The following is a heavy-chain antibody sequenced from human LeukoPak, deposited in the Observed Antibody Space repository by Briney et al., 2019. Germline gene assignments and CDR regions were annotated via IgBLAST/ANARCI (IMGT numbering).Heavy chain of an antibody. CDR3: AREPHNYYDSSGYYSYFDY. CDR1: GFTFSRNG. CDR2: IWYDASNE. D-gene: IGHD3-22*01. J-gene: IGHJ4*02. V-gene: IGHV3-33*01. Sequence: GGSLRLSCAASGFTFSRNGMHWVRQAPGKGLEWVALIWYDASNEYYADSVKGRFTISRDNSKNPLYLQMNSLRAEDTAVYYCAREPHNYYDSSGYYSYFDYWGQGTLVTVSS.